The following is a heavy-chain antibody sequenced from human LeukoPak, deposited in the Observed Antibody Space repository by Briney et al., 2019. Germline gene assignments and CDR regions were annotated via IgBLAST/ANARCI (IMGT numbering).Heavy chain of an antibody. V-gene: IGHV3-30*02. CDR2: IRYDGSNK. D-gene: IGHD3-9*01. Sequence: GGSLRLSCAASGFTFSSYGMHWVRQAPGKGLEWVAFIRYDGSNKYYTDSVKGRFTISRDNSKNTLSLQMNSLRSEDTAVYYCARGNPRELRYFDWFDLPGDAFDIWGQGTMVTVSS. CDR1: GFTFSSYG. CDR3: ARGNPRELRYFDWFDLPGDAFDI. J-gene: IGHJ3*02.